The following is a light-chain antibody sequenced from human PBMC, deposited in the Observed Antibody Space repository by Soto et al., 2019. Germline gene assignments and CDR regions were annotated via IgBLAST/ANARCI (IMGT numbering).Light chain of an antibody. CDR2: AAS. Sequence: DIQLTQSPSFLSASVGDRVTITCRASQGISSYLTWYQQKPGKAPKLLIYAASTLQSGVPSRFSGGGSGTEFTLTISSLQPEDFATYDCLHFNGFPLTFGGGTKVEVK. CDR3: LHFNGFPLT. CDR1: QGISSY. V-gene: IGKV1-9*01. J-gene: IGKJ4*01.